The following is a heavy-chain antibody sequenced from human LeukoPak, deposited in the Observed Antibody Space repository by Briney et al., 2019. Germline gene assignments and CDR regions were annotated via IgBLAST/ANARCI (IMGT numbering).Heavy chain of an antibody. D-gene: IGHD1-1*01. CDR1: GFTFDDYA. Sequence: GGSLRLSCAASGFTFDDYAMHWVRQAPGKGLEWVSGISWNSGSIGYADSVKGRFTISRDNAKNSLYLQMNSLRAEDTALYYCAKEGERHLDYWGQGTLVTVSS. J-gene: IGHJ4*02. V-gene: IGHV3-9*01. CDR3: AKEGERHLDY. CDR2: ISWNSGSI.